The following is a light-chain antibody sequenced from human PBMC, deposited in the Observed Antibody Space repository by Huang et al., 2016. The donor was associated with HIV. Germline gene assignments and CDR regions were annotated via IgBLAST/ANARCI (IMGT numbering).Light chain of an antibody. CDR1: QSVLHNGNQNNY. CDR3: QQYYSTPLT. J-gene: IGKJ4*01. CDR2: WAS. Sequence: DIVMTQSPDSLTVSLGERATINCSSSQSVLHNGNQNNYLGWYQQTPGQPPKLLLYWASTRASGVPDRFSGSGSGTDFSLTITNLQADDVAVYYCQQYYSTPLTFGGGTKVEIK. V-gene: IGKV4-1*01.